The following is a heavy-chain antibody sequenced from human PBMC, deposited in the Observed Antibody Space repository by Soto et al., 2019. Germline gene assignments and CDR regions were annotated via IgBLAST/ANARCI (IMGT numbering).Heavy chain of an antibody. CDR3: ARDLRSGGSYSYYYYGMDV. CDR1: GFTFSSYW. V-gene: IGHV3-7*03. J-gene: IGHJ6*02. Sequence: GGSLRLSCAASGFTFSSYWMSWVRQAPGKGLEWVANIKQDGSEKYYVDSVKGRFTISRDNAKNSLYLQMNSLRAEDTAVYYCARDLRSGGSYSYYYYGMDVWGQGTTVTVSS. D-gene: IGHD1-26*01. CDR2: IKQDGSEK.